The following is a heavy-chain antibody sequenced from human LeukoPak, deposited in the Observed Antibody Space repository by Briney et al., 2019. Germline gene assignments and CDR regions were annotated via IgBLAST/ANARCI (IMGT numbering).Heavy chain of an antibody. J-gene: IGHJ6*03. V-gene: IGHV4-34*01. Sequence: SETLSLTCTVSDDSITIYYWSWIRQPPGKGLEWIGEINHSGSTNYNPSLKSRVTISVDTSKNQFSLKLSSVTAADTAVYYCARGVAANYYYYYYMDVWGKGTTVTVSS. D-gene: IGHD2-15*01. CDR3: ARGVAANYYYYYYMDV. CDR2: INHSGST. CDR1: DDSITIYY.